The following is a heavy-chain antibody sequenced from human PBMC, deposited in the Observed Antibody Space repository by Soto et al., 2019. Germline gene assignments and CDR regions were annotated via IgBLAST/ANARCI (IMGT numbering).Heavy chain of an antibody. J-gene: IGHJ4*02. CDR1: GGTFSSYA. CDR2: IIPIFGTA. CDR3: ARGLYCSGGSCQGYYFDY. D-gene: IGHD2-15*01. V-gene: IGHV1-69*01. Sequence: SVKVSCKASGGTFSSYAISWVRQAPGQGLEWMGGIIPIFGTANYAQKFQGRVTITADESTSTAYMELSSLRSEDTAVYYCARGLYCSGGSCQGYYFDYWGQGTLVTVAS.